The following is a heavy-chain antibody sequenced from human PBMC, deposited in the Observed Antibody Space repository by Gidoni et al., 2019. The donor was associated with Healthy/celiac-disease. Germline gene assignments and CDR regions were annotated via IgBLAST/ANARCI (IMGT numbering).Heavy chain of an antibody. V-gene: IGHV4-38-2*02. Sequence: QVQLQESGPGLVKPSETLSLTCTVSGYSISSGYYWGWIRQPPGKGLEWIGSIYHSGSTYYNPSPKSLVTISVDTSKNQFSLKLSSVTAADTAVYYCARDSFWSCYSYWGQGTLVTVSS. CDR2: IYHSGST. CDR1: GYSISSGYY. D-gene: IGHD3-3*01. CDR3: ARDSFWSCYSY. J-gene: IGHJ4*02.